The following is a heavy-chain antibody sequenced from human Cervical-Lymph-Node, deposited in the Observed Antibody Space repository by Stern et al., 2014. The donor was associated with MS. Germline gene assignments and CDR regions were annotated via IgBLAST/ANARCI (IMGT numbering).Heavy chain of an antibody. J-gene: IGHJ4*02. V-gene: IGHV4-31*03. CDR2: IYYSGST. CDR3: ARAPLSSWYFLYFDY. CDR1: GCSISSGGYY. D-gene: IGHD6-13*01. Sequence: QLQLQESGPGLVKPSQTLSLTCTVSGCSISSGGYYWIWLRQHPGKGLEWVGYIYYSGSTYYHPSLKSRVTISVDTSKNQFSLKLSSVTAADTAVYYCARAPLSSWYFLYFDYWGQGTLVTVSS.